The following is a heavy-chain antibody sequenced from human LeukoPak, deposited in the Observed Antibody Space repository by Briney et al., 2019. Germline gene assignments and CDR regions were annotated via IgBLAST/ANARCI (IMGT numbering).Heavy chain of an antibody. CDR2: IIPILGIA. V-gene: IGHV1-69*04. J-gene: IGHJ4*02. Sequence: SVTVSCEASGGTFSSYAISWVRQAPGQGLEWMGRIIPILGIANYAQKFQGRVTITAGKSTSTAYMELSSLRSEDTAVYYCARGDDSSSWPYYFDYWGQGTLVTVSS. D-gene: IGHD6-13*01. CDR3: ARGDDSSSWPYYFDY. CDR1: GGTFSSYA.